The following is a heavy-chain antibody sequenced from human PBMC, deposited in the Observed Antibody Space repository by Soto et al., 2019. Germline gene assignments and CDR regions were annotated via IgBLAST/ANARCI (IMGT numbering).Heavy chain of an antibody. V-gene: IGHV4-61*01. CDR2: IYYSGST. J-gene: IGHJ4*02. D-gene: IGHD5-12*01. CDR3: AREGGMATINYFDY. CDR1: GGSVSSGSYY. Sequence: WETLSLTCTVSGGSVSSGSYYWSWIRQPPGKGLEWIGYIYYSGSTNYNPSLKSRVTISVDTSKNQFSLKLSSVTAADTAVYYCAREGGMATINYFDYWGQGTLVTVSS.